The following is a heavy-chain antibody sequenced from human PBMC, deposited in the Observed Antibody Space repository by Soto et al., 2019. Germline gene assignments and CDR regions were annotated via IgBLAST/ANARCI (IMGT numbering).Heavy chain of an antibody. Sequence: PGGSLRLSCAASGFTFNDYAMSWLRQAPGKGLEWVSAVSGSGGSTYYADSVKGRFTISRDNSKNTLYLQVNSLGAEDTALYYCAKVWDTTMVFRPFFDYWRQGT. CDR1: GFTFNDYA. J-gene: IGHJ4*02. D-gene: IGHD5-18*01. V-gene: IGHV3-23*01. CDR2: VSGSGGST. CDR3: AKVWDTTMVFRPFFDY.